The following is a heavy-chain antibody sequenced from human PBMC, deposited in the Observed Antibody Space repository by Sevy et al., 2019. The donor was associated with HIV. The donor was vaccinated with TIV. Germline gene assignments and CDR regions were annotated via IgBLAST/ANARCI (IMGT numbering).Heavy chain of an antibody. D-gene: IGHD4-17*01. J-gene: IGHJ4*02. CDR3: ARDRYGDYDLDY. V-gene: IGHV3-48*04. CDR1: GFTFSSYS. CDR2: ISSSSRTI. Sequence: GGSLRLSCAASGFTFSSYSMNWVRRAPGKGLEWLSYISSSSRTIYYADSVKGRFTISRDNAKNSLYLQMTSLRVEDTALYYCARDRYGDYDLDYWGQGTLVTVSS.